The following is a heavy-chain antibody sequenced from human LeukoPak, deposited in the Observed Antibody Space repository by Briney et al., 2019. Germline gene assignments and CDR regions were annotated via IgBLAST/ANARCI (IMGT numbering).Heavy chain of an antibody. CDR2: IIPIFGTA. D-gene: IGHD3-22*01. CDR1: GGTFSSYA. V-gene: IGHV1-69*13. J-gene: IGHJ4*02. CDR3: ARPQEKYYYDSSGYDY. Sequence: GASVKVSCKASGGTFSSYAISWVRQAPGQGLEWMGGIIPIFGTANYAQRFQGRVTITADESTSTAYMELSSLRSEDTAVYYCARPQEKYYYDSSGYDYWGQGTLVTVSS.